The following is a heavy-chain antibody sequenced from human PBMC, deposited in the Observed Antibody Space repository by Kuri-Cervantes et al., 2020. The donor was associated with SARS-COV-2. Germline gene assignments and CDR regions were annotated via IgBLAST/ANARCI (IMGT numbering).Heavy chain of an antibody. Sequence: LRLSCTVSGGSISSGGYYWSWIRQPPGKGLEWIGYIYFTGSTYYNPSLKSRLTISLDTSKNQFSLKLSSVSAADTAVYYCARERADTLRFDYWGQGTLVTVSS. J-gene: IGHJ4*02. CDR1: GGSISSGGYY. V-gene: IGHV4-30-4*08. D-gene: IGHD6-19*01. CDR2: IYFTGST. CDR3: ARERADTLRFDY.